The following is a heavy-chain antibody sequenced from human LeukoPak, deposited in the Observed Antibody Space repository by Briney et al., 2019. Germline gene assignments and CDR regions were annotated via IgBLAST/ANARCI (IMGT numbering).Heavy chain of an antibody. J-gene: IGHJ6*03. V-gene: IGHV3-7*01. Sequence: QPGGSLRLSCAASRFTFSSYWMSWVRQAPGKGLEWVANIKQDGSEKYYVDSVKGRFTISRDNAKNSLYLQMNSLRAEDTAVYYCARDLAQYYYYYYYMDVWGKGPTVTVSS. D-gene: IGHD3-3*02. CDR1: RFTFSSYW. CDR3: ARDLAQYYYYYYYMDV. CDR2: IKQDGSEK.